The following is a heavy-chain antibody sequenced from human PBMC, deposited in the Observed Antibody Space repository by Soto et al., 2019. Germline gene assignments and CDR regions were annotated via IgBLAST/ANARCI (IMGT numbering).Heavy chain of an antibody. V-gene: IGHV1-46*01. CDR3: ARSSGGVFGIIIEGSNWFGS. CDR2: INPNGGST. J-gene: IGHJ5*01. Sequence: GASVEVSCKAPEDTFTSYYINWGRQGPGQRLEGMGIINPNGGSTRYAQKFQGRVTFTRDTPASTVYLELRSLRSDDTAFYYCARSSGGVFGIIIEGSNWFGSWGQGTLVTVSS. D-gene: IGHD1-26*01. CDR1: EDTFTSYY.